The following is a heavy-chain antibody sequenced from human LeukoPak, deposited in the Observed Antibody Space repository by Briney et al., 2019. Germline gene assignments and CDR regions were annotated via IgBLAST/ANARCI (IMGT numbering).Heavy chain of an antibody. J-gene: IGHJ4*02. CDR1: GASITRGGFY. D-gene: IGHD2-15*01. CDR2: IYSSGSS. Sequence: SETLSLTCTVSGASITRGGFYWSWIRQHPGKGLEWIGHIYSSGSSTYNPSLRTRLSMSLDPSKSQFSLTLNSLTVADTAVYYCARGSCSGGACYSGSEFDFWGQGTLVTVSS. V-gene: IGHV4-31*03. CDR3: ARGSCSGGACYSGSEFDF.